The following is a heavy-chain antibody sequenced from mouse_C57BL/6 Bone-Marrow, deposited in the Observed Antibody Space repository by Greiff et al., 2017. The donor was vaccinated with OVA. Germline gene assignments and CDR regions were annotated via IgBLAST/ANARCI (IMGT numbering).Heavy chain of an antibody. CDR1: GYTFTSYG. CDR3: ARHAFYAMDY. J-gene: IGHJ4*01. Sequence: QVQLQQSGAELARPGASVKLSCKASGYTFTSYGISWVKQRTGQGLEWIGEIYPRSGNTYYNEKFKGKATLTADKSSSTAYMELRSLTSEDSAGYFCARHAFYAMDYWGQGTSVTVSS. CDR2: IYPRSGNT. V-gene: IGHV1-81*01.